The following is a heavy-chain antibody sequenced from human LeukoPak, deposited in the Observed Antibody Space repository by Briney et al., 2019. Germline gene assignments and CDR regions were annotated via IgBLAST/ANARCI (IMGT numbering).Heavy chain of an antibody. CDR2: IGHYGADI. D-gene: IGHD2-21*02. Sequence: SGGSLRLSCAASGFTFSNYAMTWVRQAPGRGLEWGSVIGHYGADIHYADSVEGRFTISRDNSADTLYLQMNSLRAEDTAVYYCAKYCGGDCFRNFDSWGQGTLVTVSS. V-gene: IGHV3-23*01. J-gene: IGHJ4*02. CDR1: GFTFSNYA. CDR3: AKYCGGDCFRNFDS.